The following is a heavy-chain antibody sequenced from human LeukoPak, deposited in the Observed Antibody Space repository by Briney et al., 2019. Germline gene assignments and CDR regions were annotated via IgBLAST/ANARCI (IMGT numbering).Heavy chain of an antibody. CDR3: TIPASGYSYGVLDS. D-gene: IGHD5-18*01. J-gene: IGHJ4*02. V-gene: IGHV3-15*01. CDR2: IRSKTDGGKT. Sequence: GGSLRLSCAASAFTFSNVWMSWVRQAPGKGLEWVGRIRSKTDGGKTDYAAPVKGRFTITRDDSKNTLYLQMDSLKTEDTAVYYCTIPASGYSYGVLDSWGQGALVTVSS. CDR1: AFTFSNVW.